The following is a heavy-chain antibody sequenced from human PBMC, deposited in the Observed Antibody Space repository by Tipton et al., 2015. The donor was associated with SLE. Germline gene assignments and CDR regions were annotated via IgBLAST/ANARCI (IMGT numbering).Heavy chain of an antibody. CDR3: AGGGGIRFLEWDYYYMDV. CDR2: IYYSGGT. J-gene: IGHJ6*03. V-gene: IGHV4-59*01. CDR1: GGSISSYY. Sequence: TLSLTCTVYGGSISSYYWSWIRQPPGKGLEWIGDIYYSGGTNYNPALKSRVTISVDTSKNQFSLKLSSVTAADTAVYYCAGGGGIRFLEWDYYYMDVWGKGTTVTVSS. D-gene: IGHD3-3*01.